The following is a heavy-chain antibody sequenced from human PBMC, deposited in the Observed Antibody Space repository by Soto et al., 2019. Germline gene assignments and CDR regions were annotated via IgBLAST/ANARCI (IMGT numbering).Heavy chain of an antibody. D-gene: IGHD6-13*01. CDR2: IDPSDSYT. V-gene: IGHV5-10-1*01. CDR1: GYSFTSYW. CDR3: ARLESYSSSWFDYYYGMDV. J-gene: IGHJ6*02. Sequence: GESLKISCKGSGYSFTSYWISWVRQMPGKGLEWMGRIDPSDSYTNYSPSFQGHVTISADKSISTAYLQWSSLKASDTAMYYCARLESYSSSWFDYYYGMDVWGQGTTVTVS.